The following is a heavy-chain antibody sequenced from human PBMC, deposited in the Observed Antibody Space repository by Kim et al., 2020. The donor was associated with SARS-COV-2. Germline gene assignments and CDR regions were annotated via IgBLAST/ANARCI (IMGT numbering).Heavy chain of an antibody. J-gene: IGHJ4*02. V-gene: IGHV4-59*01. Sequence: NPSLKSRVTIAVATSKNQFSLKLSSVTGADTAVYYCAREVYYDFWSGYYPWGQGTLVTVSS. CDR3: AREVYYDFWSGYYP. D-gene: IGHD3-3*01.